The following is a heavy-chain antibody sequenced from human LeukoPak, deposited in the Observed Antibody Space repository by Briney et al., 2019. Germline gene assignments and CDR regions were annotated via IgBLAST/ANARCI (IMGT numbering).Heavy chain of an antibody. J-gene: IGHJ4*02. CDR2: IYISGST. V-gene: IGHV4-4*07. CDR1: GGSISSYY. Sequence: PSETLSLTCTVSGGSISSYYWSWIRQPAGKGLEWIGRIYISGSTNYNPSFKSRVTMSVDTSKNQFSLKLSSVTAADTAVYYCANSGLNRFEYWGQGALVTVSS. CDR3: ANSGLNRFEY. D-gene: IGHD2-15*01.